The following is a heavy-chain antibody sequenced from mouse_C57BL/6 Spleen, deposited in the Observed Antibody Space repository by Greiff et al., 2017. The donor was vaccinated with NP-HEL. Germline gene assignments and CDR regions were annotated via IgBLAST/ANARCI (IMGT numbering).Heavy chain of an antibody. CDR1: GFNIKNTY. CDR3: ASYYYGSREGYYFDY. Sequence: EVQLQQSVAELVRPGASVKLSCTASGFNIKNTYMHWVKQRPEQGLEWIGRIDPANGNTKYAPKFQGKATITADTSSNTAYLQLSRLTSEDTAIYYCASYYYGSREGYYFDYWGQGTTLTVAS. CDR2: IDPANGNT. V-gene: IGHV14-3*01. D-gene: IGHD1-1*01. J-gene: IGHJ2*01.